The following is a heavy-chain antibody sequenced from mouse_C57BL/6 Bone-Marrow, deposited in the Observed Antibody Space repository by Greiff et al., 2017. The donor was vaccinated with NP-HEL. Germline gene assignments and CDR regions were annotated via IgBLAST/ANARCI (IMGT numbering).Heavy chain of an antibody. CDR1: GYTFTDYY. CDR2: INPNNGGT. D-gene: IGHD2-4*01. Sequence: EVKLQQSGPELVKPGASVKISCKASGYTFTDYYMNWVKQSHGKSLEWIGDINPNNGGTSYNQKFKGKATLTVDKSSSTASMELRSLTSEESAVYYCARGGLQFDYWGQGTTLTVSS. V-gene: IGHV1-26*01. J-gene: IGHJ2*01. CDR3: ARGGLQFDY.